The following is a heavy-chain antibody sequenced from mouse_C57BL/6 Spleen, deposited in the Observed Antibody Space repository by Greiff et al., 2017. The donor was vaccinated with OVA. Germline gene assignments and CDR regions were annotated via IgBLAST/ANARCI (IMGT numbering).Heavy chain of an antibody. Sequence: QVQLQQPGAELVKPGASVKLSCKASGYTFTSYWMHWVKQRPGQGLEWIGMIHPNSGSTNYNEKFKSKATLTVDKSSSTAYMQLSSLTSEDSAVYYCARSDYDPDYYAMDYWGQGTSVTVSS. D-gene: IGHD2-4*01. J-gene: IGHJ4*01. CDR3: ARSDYDPDYYAMDY. V-gene: IGHV1-64*01. CDR1: GYTFTSYW. CDR2: IHPNSGST.